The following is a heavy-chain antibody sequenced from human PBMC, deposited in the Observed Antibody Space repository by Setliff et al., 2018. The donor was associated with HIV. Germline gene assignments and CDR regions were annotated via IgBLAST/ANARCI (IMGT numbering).Heavy chain of an antibody. CDR3: ARGGYSYGFGRHRAYFQY. CDR1: GGSFSGYH. V-gene: IGHV4-34*01. CDR2: INHSGRT. J-gene: IGHJ1*01. D-gene: IGHD5-18*01. Sequence: PSETLSLTCAVYGGSFSGYHWNWIRQPPGKGLEWIGEINHSGRTNYNPSLKSRVTISVDTSKNQFSLKLRSVTAADTAVFYCARGGYSYGFGRHRAYFQYWGQGTQVTVSS.